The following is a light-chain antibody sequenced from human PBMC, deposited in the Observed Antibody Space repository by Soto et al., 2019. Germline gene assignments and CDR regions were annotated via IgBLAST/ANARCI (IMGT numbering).Light chain of an antibody. CDR2: EGS. Sequence: QSALTQPASVSGSPGQSITISCTGTSGDVGSYNFVSWYQQHPGKAPKLMIYEGSKRPSGVSNRFSGSTSGNTASLTISGLQAEDEADYYCCSYAGSSTWVFGGGTQLTVL. CDR3: CSYAGSSTWV. V-gene: IGLV2-23*01. J-gene: IGLJ3*02. CDR1: SGDVGSYNF.